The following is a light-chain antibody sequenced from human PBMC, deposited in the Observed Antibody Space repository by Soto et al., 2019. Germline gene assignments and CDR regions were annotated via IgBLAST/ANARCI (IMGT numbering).Light chain of an antibody. CDR2: GAS. CDR3: QQFGSSPPSYT. CDR1: QSVSSSY. Sequence: EIVLTQSPGTLSLSPGERATPSCRASQSVSSSYLAWYQQKPGQAPRLLIYGASSRATGIPDRFSGSGSGTDFTLTISRLEPEDFAVYYCQQFGSSPPSYTFGQGTKVDIK. J-gene: IGKJ2*01. V-gene: IGKV3-20*01.